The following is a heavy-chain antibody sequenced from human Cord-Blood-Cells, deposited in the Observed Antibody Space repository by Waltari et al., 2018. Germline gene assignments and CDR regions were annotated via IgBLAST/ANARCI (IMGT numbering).Heavy chain of an antibody. Sequence: QVQLVESGGGVVQPGRSLRLYCAASGFTFRSFGRPRFRQAPGQGLEWVAVIWYDGSNKYYADSVKGRFTISRDNSKNTLYLQMNSLRAEDTAMYYCAKDRGELGYSGYDPSFDYWGQGTLVTVSS. V-gene: IGHV3-30*18. CDR2: IWYDGSNK. CDR3: AKDRGELGYSGYDPSFDY. J-gene: IGHJ4*02. CDR1: GFTFRSFG. D-gene: IGHD5-12*01.